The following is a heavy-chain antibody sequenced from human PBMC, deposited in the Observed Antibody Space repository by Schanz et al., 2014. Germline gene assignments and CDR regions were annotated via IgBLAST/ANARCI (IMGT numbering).Heavy chain of an antibody. CDR3: ARRYSGRYCFDY. CDR2: ISSSSSYT. Sequence: VELVESGGGLLQPGGSLRLSCAASGFTFSGYGMHWVRQAPGKGLEWVSYISSSSSYTNYADSVKGRFTISRDNAKNSLSLQMDRLRDEDTAVYYCARRYSGRYCFDYWGQGTLVAVSS. CDR1: GFTFSGYG. D-gene: IGHD1-26*01. J-gene: IGHJ4*02. V-gene: IGHV3-48*02.